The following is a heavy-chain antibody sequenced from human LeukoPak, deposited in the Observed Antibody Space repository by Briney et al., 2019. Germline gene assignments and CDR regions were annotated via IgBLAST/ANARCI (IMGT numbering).Heavy chain of an antibody. CDR1: GGSISSSSYY. CDR2: IYYSGST. D-gene: IGHD2-2*01. CDR3: ARHLGYCSSTSCYPEGWFDP. V-gene: IGHV4-39*01. J-gene: IGHJ5*02. Sequence: SETLSLTCTVSGGSISSSSYYWGWIRQPPGKGLEWIGSIYYSGSTYYNPSLKSRVTISVDTSKNQFSLKLSSVTAADTAVYYCARHLGYCSSTSCYPEGWFDPWGQGTLVTVSS.